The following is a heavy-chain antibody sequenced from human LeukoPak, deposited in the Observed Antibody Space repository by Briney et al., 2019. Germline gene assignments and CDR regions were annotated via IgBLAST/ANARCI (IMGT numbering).Heavy chain of an antibody. V-gene: IGHV3-23*01. CDR1: GLSFSSYG. CDR2: INGGGSGT. CDR3: AKDASSGVNSNFDY. Sequence: GGSLRLSCAASGLSFSSYGMDWVRQAPGKGLEWVADINGGGSGTYYVDSVKGRFTISRDNSKKTLYLQMNSLRAEDTAVYYCAKDASSGVNSNFDYWGQGTLVTVSS. J-gene: IGHJ4*02. D-gene: IGHD3-22*01.